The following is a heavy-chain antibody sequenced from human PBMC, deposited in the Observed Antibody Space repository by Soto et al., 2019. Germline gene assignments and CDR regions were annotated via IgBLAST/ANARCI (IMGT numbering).Heavy chain of an antibody. D-gene: IGHD6-19*01. J-gene: IGHJ3*02. Sequence: QVQLQESGPGLVKPSETLSLTCTVSGGSISSYYWSWIRQPPRKGLEWIGYIYYSGSTNYNPPLKSRVTISVDTSKNQFSLKLSSVTAADTAVYYCARQQWLVLNAFDIWGQGTMVTVSS. CDR2: IYYSGST. CDR3: ARQQWLVLNAFDI. V-gene: IGHV4-59*01. CDR1: GGSISSYY.